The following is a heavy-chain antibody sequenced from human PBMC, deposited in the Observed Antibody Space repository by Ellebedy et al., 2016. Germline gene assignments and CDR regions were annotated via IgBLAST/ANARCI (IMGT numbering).Heavy chain of an antibody. CDR2: MNPDSGNT. D-gene: IGHD6-13*01. CDR3: TRSGGYSSSWSDY. CDR1: GYTFTGYY. V-gene: IGHV1-8*02. J-gene: IGHJ4*02. Sequence: ASVKVSCXASGYTFTGYYIHWVRQAPGQGLEWMGWMNPDSGNTGYAQKFQGRVTMTRNTSVSTAYMELTSLTSEDTAVYYCTRSGGYSSSWSDYWGQGTQVTVSS.